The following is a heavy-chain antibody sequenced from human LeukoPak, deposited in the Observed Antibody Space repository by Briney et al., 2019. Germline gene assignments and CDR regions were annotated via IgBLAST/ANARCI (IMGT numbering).Heavy chain of an antibody. Sequence: PSETLSLTCTVSGGSISSYHWSWIRQPPGKGLEWIGYIYYTGSTNYNPSLKSRVTISVDTSKNQFSLNLSSVTAADTAVYYCARRPLFGVVPWGMDVWGQGTTVTVSS. D-gene: IGHD3-3*01. CDR3: ARRPLFGVVPWGMDV. V-gene: IGHV4-59*08. J-gene: IGHJ6*02. CDR2: IYYTGST. CDR1: GGSISSYH.